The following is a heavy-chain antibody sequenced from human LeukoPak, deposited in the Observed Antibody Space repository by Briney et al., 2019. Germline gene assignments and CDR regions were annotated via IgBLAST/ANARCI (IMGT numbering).Heavy chain of an antibody. CDR3: AREGVMVYATVDY. D-gene: IGHD2-8*01. CDR2: INPNSGGT. V-gene: IGHV1-2*02. CDR1: GCTFTGYY. J-gene: IGHJ4*02. Sequence: ASVKVSCKASGCTFTGYYMHWVRQAPGQGLEWMGWINPNSGGTNYAQKFQGRVTMTRDTSISTAYMELSRLRSDDTAVYYCAREGVMVYATVDYWGQGTLVTVSS.